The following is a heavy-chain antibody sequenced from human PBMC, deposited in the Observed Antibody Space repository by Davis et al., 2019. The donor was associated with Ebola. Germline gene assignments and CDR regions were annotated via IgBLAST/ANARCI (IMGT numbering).Heavy chain of an antibody. CDR3: ARENTGLGYGLDY. D-gene: IGHD5-18*01. J-gene: IGHJ4*02. CDR2: ISYDGSDK. Sequence: GESLKISCAASGFIFSNYAMHWVRQAPGKGLEWVALISYDGSDKYYADPVKGRFTFSRDNSENTLYLQMNSLRAEDTALYYCARENTGLGYGLDYWGQGTLVTVSS. CDR1: GFIFSNYA. V-gene: IGHV3-30-3*01.